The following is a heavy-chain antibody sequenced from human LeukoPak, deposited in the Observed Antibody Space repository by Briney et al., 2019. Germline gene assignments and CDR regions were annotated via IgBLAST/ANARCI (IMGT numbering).Heavy chain of an antibody. CDR3: ARDWGAYCGADCYSSIDY. CDR2: VRYDSSNK. D-gene: IGHD2-21*02. V-gene: IGHV3-30*02. CDR1: GFTFSGYG. Sequence: PGGSLRLSCAASGFTFSGYGMHWVRQAPGKGLEWVAFVRYDSSNKYYADSVKGRFTVSRDNSKNTLYLQMNSLRAEDTAVYYCARDWGAYCGADCYSSIDYWGQGTLVTVSS. J-gene: IGHJ4*02.